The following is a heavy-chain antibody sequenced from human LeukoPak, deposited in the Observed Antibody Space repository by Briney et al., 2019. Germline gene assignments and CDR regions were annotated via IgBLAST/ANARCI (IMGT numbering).Heavy chain of an antibody. CDR1: GFIFTDYW. J-gene: IGHJ4*02. V-gene: IGHV3-7*01. Sequence: PGGSLRLSCAASGFIFTDYWMNWVRQAPGKGLEWVAMIKYDGIDKKYLDSVKGRFTISRDNAKNSLYLQMNSLRAEDTAVYYCARDIPPGIAVAGSDYWGQGTLVTVSS. D-gene: IGHD6-19*01. CDR2: IKYDGIDK. CDR3: ARDIPPGIAVAGSDY.